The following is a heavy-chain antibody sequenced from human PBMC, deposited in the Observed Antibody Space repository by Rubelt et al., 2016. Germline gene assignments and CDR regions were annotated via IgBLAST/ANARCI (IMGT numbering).Heavy chain of an antibody. V-gene: IGHV4-34*01. CDR1: GGSFSGYY. CDR3: ARWGSGYYGMDV. D-gene: IGHD3-16*01. CDR2: INHSGST. Sequence: QVQLQQWGAGLLKPSETLSLTCAVYGGSFSGYYWSWIRQPPGKGREWMGEINHSGSTNYNPSLKSLFTISVDTSKDQFYLKLSSVTAADTAVYYCARWGSGYYGMDVWGQGTTVTVSS. J-gene: IGHJ6*02.